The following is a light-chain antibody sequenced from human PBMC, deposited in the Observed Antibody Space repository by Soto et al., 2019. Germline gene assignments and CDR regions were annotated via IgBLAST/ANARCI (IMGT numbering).Light chain of an antibody. Sequence: QSVLTQPASVSGSPGQSITISCTGTSSNVGSFSLVSWYQQHPGKAPKVMISEGHRRPSGVPDRFSGSTSVNSASLTISGLQADDEAGYYCCLYIGATTYVFGTGTKVTAL. CDR3: CLYIGATTYV. CDR1: SSNVGSFSL. J-gene: IGLJ1*01. CDR2: EGH. V-gene: IGLV2-23*01.